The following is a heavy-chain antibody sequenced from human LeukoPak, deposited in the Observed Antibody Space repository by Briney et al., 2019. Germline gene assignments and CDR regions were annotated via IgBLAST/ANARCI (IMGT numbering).Heavy chain of an antibody. V-gene: IGHV3-21*01. D-gene: IGHD5-18*01. CDR2: ISSSSSYI. Sequence: GGSLRLSCAASGFTFSSYSMNWVRQAPGKGLEWVSSISSSSSYIYYADSVKGRFTISRDNAKNSLYLQMNSLRAEDTAVYYCARAVYSYGEPDAFDIWGQGTMVTVSS. J-gene: IGHJ3*02. CDR3: ARAVYSYGEPDAFDI. CDR1: GFTFSSYS.